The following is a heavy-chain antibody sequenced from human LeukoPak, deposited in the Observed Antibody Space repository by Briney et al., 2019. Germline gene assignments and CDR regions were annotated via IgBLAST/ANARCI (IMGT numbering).Heavy chain of an antibody. CDR1: GYTFITYD. D-gene: IGHD3-9*01. J-gene: IGHJ4*02. CDR3: ARGDWAAEY. CDR2: MNPNSGNT. V-gene: IGHV1-8*01. Sequence: ASVKVSCKASGYTFITYDINWVRQAPGQGLEWMGWMNPNSGNTGYAQKFQGRVTMTRNTSISTAYMELSSLRSEDTAVYYCARGDWAAEYWGQGTLVTVSS.